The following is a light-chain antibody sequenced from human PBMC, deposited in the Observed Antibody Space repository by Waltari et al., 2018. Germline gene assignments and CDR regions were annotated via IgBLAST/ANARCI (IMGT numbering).Light chain of an antibody. CDR2: VNSDGSH. CDR3: QTGGHGTWV. CDR1: SGHSSNI. V-gene: IGLV4-69*01. Sequence: QLVLTQSPSASASLGASVKLTCTLSSGHSSNIIAWLQQQPEKDPRYLMKVNSDGSHSKGDEIPDRFSGSSSGAERYLTISSVQSEDEADYYCQTGGHGTWVFGGGTTLTVL. J-gene: IGLJ3*02.